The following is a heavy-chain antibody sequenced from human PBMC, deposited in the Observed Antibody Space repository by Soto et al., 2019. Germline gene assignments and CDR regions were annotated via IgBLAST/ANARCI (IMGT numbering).Heavy chain of an antibody. Sequence: QVQLVESGGGVVQPGRSLRLSCVGSGFSFGRYGIHWVRQYPGKGLEWGAWVSYDGRNRNYADSLKARLTISRDNSKDTAFLQMNSLGPDDTSVYYCAREYLYHGPDVWGQGTSVNVSS. CDR2: VSYDGRNR. J-gene: IGHJ6*02. CDR3: AREYLYHGPDV. CDR1: GFSFGRYG. V-gene: IGHV3-30*03.